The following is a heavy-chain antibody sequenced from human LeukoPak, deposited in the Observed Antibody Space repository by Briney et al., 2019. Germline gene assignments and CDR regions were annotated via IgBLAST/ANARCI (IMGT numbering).Heavy chain of an antibody. CDR3: ARHSEGSYYVSLDP. V-gene: IGHV4-39*01. CDR2: INHSEST. D-gene: IGHD3-10*02. Sequence: KPSETLSLTCTVSGGSISSISYYWSWIRQPPGKGLEWIGEINHSESTNQNPSLKSQATISVDTTKNQFSRKLSSVTAADTAVYYCARHSEGSYYVSLDPWGQGTLVSVS. CDR1: GGSISSISYY. J-gene: IGHJ5*02.